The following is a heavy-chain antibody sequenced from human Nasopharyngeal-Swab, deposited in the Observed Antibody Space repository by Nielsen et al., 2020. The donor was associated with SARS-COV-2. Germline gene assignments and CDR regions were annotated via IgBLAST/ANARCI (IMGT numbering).Heavy chain of an antibody. V-gene: IGHV4-59*01. CDR3: ARGSRGGTTSYYYYYYMDV. CDR1: GGSISSYY. Sequence: SETLSLTCTVSGGSISSYYWSWIRQPPGEGLEWIGHIYHSGSANYSPSLKSRVTISVATSKNQFSLKLSSVTAADTALYYCARGSRGGTTSYYYYYYMDVWGKGTTVTVSS. D-gene: IGHD1-1*01. J-gene: IGHJ6*03. CDR2: IYHSGSA.